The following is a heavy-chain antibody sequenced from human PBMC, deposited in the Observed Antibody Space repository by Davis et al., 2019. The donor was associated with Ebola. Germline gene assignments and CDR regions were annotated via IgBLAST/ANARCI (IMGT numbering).Heavy chain of an antibody. Sequence: ASVKVSCKASGYTFSTYAIHWLRQAPGQRLEWMGLINVAKGNTKYSQNFQGRVTITADTSADTAYMELSSLRSEDTAVYYCARDYPRARYYGSGIGSLFYYFGMDVWGQGTTVTVSS. J-gene: IGHJ6*02. CDR3: ARDYPRARYYGSGIGSLFYYFGMDV. V-gene: IGHV1-3*01. CDR1: GYTFSTYA. CDR2: INVAKGNT. D-gene: IGHD3-10*01.